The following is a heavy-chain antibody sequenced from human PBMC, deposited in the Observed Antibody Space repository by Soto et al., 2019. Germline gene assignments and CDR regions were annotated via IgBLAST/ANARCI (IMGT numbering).Heavy chain of an antibody. CDR3: ARDAHYGDYAY. V-gene: IGHV1-69*12. CDR1: GGTFSSYA. CDR2: IIPIFGTA. Sequence: QVQLVQSGAEVKKPGSSVKVSCKASGGTFSSYAISWVRQAPGQGLEWMGGIIPIFGTANYAQKFQGSVTITADESTSPAYMELSSLRSEDTAVYYCARDAHYGDYAYWGQGTLVTVSS. J-gene: IGHJ4*02. D-gene: IGHD4-17*01.